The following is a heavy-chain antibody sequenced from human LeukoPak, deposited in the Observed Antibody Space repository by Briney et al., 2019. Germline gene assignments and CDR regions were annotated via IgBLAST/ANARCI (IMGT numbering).Heavy chain of an antibody. Sequence: PGGSLRLSCAASGFTFDDYGMSWVRQVSGRGLEWVSGVNWNGGRTGYTDSVKGRFTVSRDNAKKSLYLQMNSLRAEDTALYYCARDRMTGTGRWFDPWGQGTLVIVSS. J-gene: IGHJ5*02. CDR2: VNWNGGRT. V-gene: IGHV3-20*04. D-gene: IGHD1-7*01. CDR3: ARDRMTGTGRWFDP. CDR1: GFTFDDYG.